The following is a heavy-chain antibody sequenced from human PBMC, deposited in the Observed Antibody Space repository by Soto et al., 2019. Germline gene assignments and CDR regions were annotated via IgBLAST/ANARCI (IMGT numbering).Heavy chain of an antibody. J-gene: IGHJ6*03. CDR3: TWIDSPGDYYYYMDV. V-gene: IGHV3-15*01. D-gene: IGHD2-2*03. CDR1: GFTFINAW. Sequence: GGSLRLSCAASGFTFINAWMSWVRQAPGKGLEWVGRIKSKTDGGTTDYAAPVKGRFTISRDDSKNTLYLQMNSLKTEDTSVYYCTWIDSPGDYYYYMDVWGKGTTVTVSS. CDR2: IKSKTDGGTT.